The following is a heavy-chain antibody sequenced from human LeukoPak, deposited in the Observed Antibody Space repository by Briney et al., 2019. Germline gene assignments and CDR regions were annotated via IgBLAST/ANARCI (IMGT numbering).Heavy chain of an antibody. Sequence: KTSETLSLTCTVSGYSISSGYYWGWIRQPPGKGLEWIGSIYHSGSTYYNPSLKSRVTISVDTSKNQFSLKLSSVTAADTAVYYCARGVHGRFGEDCFDYWGQGTLVTVSS. D-gene: IGHD3-10*01. CDR3: ARGVHGRFGEDCFDY. CDR1: GYSISSGYY. V-gene: IGHV4-38-2*02. CDR2: IYHSGST. J-gene: IGHJ4*02.